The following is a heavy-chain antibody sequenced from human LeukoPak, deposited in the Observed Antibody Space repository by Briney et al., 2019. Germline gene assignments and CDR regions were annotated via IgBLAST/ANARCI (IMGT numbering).Heavy chain of an antibody. J-gene: IGHJ4*02. D-gene: IGHD6-19*01. V-gene: IGHV4-39*07. CDR1: GGSISSSSYY. CDR3: ARVRAVAGPDY. Sequence: SETLSLTCTVSGGSISSSSYYWGWIRQPPGKGLEWIGSIYYSGSTYYNPSLKSRVTISVDTSKNQFSLKLSSVTAADTAVYYCARVRAVAGPDYWGQGTLVTVSS. CDR2: IYYSGST.